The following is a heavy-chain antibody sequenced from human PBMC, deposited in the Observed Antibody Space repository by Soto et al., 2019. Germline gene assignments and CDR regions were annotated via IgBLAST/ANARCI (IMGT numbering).Heavy chain of an antibody. Sequence: ASVKVSCKASGYTFTSYGISWVRQAPGQGLEWMGWISAYNGNTNYAQKLQGRVTMTTDTSTSTAYMELSALISDDTAVYYCARSLLDEYSSSWRSAYYGMDVWGQGTTVTVSS. CDR1: GYTFTSYG. J-gene: IGHJ6*02. D-gene: IGHD6-13*01. CDR3: ARSLLDEYSSSWRSAYYGMDV. V-gene: IGHV1-18*01. CDR2: ISAYNGNT.